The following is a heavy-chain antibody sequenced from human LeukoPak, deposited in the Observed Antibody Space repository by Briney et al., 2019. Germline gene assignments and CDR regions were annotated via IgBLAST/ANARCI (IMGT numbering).Heavy chain of an antibody. V-gene: IGHV1-2*02. CDR1: GYTFTGYY. J-gene: IGHJ4*02. Sequence: GASVKVSCKASGYTFTGYYMHWVRQAPGQGLEWMGWINPNSGGTNYAQKFQGRVTMTRDTSISTAYMELSRLRSDDTAVYYCASDLGYCSGGSCYTNLDYWGQGTLVTVSS. CDR3: ASDLGYCSGGSCYTNLDY. D-gene: IGHD2-15*01. CDR2: INPNSGGT.